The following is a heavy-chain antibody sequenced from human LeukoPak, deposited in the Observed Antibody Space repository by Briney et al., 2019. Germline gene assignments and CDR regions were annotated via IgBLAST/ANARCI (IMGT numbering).Heavy chain of an antibody. J-gene: IGHJ4*02. V-gene: IGHV3-23*01. CDR3: AKGHYYGSGSLDY. D-gene: IGHD3-10*01. CDR2: IGGRDGST. CDR1: GFIVSSNY. Sequence: GGSLRLSCAASGFIVSSNYMSWVRQAPGKGLEWVSAIGGRDGSTYYADSVKGRFTISRDNSKNTLYVQMNSLRAEDTAVYYCAKGHYYGSGSLDYWGQGTLVTVSS.